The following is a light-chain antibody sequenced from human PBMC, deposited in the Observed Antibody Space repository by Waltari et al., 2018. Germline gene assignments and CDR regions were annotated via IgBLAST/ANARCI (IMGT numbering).Light chain of an antibody. V-gene: IGKV1-39*01. CDR3: QQSYSTPYT. CDR2: AAS. J-gene: IGKJ2*01. CDR1: QSTSSY. Sequence: DIQMTQSLSSLPASVGDRVTITCRASQSTSSYLNWYQQKPGKAPKLLIYAASSLQSGVPSRFSGSGSGTDFTLTISSLQPEDFATYYCQQSYSTPYTFGQGTKLEIK.